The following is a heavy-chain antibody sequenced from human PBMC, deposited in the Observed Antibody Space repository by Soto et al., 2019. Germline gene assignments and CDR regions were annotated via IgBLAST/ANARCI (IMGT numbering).Heavy chain of an antibody. D-gene: IGHD1-26*01. J-gene: IGHJ4*02. Sequence: SETLSLTCAVFGGSISNSNWWTWVRQPPGKGLDWIGEIFHSGSTNYNSSLMGRVTISVDKANNQFSLKLSSVTAADTAVYYCAHRPIVGAAIWGQGTLVTVSS. CDR2: IFHSGST. CDR1: GGSISNSNW. CDR3: AHRPIVGAAI. V-gene: IGHV4-4*02.